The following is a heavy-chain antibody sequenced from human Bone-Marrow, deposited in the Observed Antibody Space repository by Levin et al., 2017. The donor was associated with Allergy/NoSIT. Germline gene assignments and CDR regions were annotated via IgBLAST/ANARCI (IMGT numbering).Heavy chain of an antibody. D-gene: IGHD2-15*01. CDR1: GFTFSSYA. V-gene: IGHV3-30*18. CDR3: AKAYVGYCSGSSCYEDYFDH. J-gene: IGHJ4*02. CDR2: ISYDGSNE. Sequence: AGGSLRLSCAASGFTFSSYAMHWVRQTPGKGLEWVAIISYDGSNENYGDSVKGRFTISRDNSKNTLYLQMNSLRAQDTAVYYCAKAYVGYCSGSSCYEDYFDHWGQGALVTVSS.